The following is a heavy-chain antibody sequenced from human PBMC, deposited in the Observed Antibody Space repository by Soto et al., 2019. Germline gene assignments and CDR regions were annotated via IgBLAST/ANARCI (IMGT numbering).Heavy chain of an antibody. V-gene: IGHV4-34*01. CDR2: INHSGST. Sequence: TLSLTCAVYGGSFSGYYWSWIRQPPGKGLEWIGEINHSGSTNYNPSLKSRVTISVDTSKNQFSLKLSSVTAADTAVYYCARGKTRTNYYGSGSRHYYYYGMDGWGQGTTVTVSS. CDR1: GGSFSGYY. D-gene: IGHD3-10*01. CDR3: ARGKTRTNYYGSGSRHYYYYGMDG. J-gene: IGHJ6*02.